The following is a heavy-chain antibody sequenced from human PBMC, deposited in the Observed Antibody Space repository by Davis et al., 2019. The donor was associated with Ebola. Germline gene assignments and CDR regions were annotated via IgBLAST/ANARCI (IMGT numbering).Heavy chain of an antibody. CDR3: ARRYLRGWYFDL. Sequence: SETLSLTCSVSGVSITSHYWSWIRQPPGKELEWIGYKFHSGPSNYNPSLQSRVAISVDPSKNQFSLKLTSVTAADTAVYYCARRYLRGWYFDLWGRGTLVTVSS. CDR2: KFHSGPS. D-gene: IGHD1-14*01. J-gene: IGHJ2*01. V-gene: IGHV4-59*11. CDR1: GVSITSHY.